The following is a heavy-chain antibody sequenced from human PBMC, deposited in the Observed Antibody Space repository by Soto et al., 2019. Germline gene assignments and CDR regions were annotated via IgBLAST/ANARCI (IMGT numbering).Heavy chain of an antibody. CDR1: GGSISSSSYY. Sequence: PSETLSLTCTVSGGSISSSSYYWGWIRQPPGKGLEWIGSIYYSGSTYYNPSLKSRVTISVDTSKNQFSLKLSSVTAADTAVYYCARGQRYSSSGYWGLGYRFDPCGQGTMVTVSS. CDR2: IYYSGST. V-gene: IGHV4-39*01. CDR3: ARGQRYSSSGYWGLGYRFDP. D-gene: IGHD6-13*01. J-gene: IGHJ5*02.